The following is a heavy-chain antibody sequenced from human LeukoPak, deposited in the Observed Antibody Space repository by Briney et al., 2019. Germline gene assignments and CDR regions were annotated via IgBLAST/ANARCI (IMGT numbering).Heavy chain of an antibody. CDR3: AKSPGRYYGPGDGFDP. J-gene: IGHJ5*02. CDR2: IYYSGST. D-gene: IGHD3-10*01. V-gene: IGHV4-59*08. CDR1: GGSISSYY. Sequence: SETLSLTCTVSGGSISSYYWSWIRQPPGEGLEWIGYIYYSGSTNYNPSLKSRVTISVDTSKNQFSLKLSSVTAADTAVYYCAKSPGRYYGPGDGFDPWGQGTLVTVSS.